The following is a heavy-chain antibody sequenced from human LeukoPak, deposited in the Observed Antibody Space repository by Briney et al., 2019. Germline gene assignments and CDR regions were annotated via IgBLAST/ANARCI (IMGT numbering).Heavy chain of an antibody. CDR3: ARDSGHDAFDI. V-gene: IGHV3-53*01. CDR2: IYRSGST. CDR1: GFTVSTNY. Sequence: PGGSLRLSCAASGFTVSTNYVSCVRQAPGKGLEWVSVIYRSGSTYYAGSVKGRFTISRDNSKNTLYLQMNRLRAEDTAVYYCARDSGHDAFDIWGQGTMVTVSS. J-gene: IGHJ3*02.